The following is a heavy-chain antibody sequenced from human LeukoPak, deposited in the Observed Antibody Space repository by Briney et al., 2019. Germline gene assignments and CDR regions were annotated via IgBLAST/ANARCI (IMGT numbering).Heavy chain of an antibody. CDR2: ISSSSSYI. Sequence: GGSLRLSCAASGFTFSSYSMNWVRQAPGKGLEWVSSISSSSSYIYYADSVKGRFTISRDNAKNSLYLQMNSLRAEDTAVYYCAREGYCSGGSCYRYNWFDPWGQGTLVTVSS. V-gene: IGHV3-21*01. CDR3: AREGYCSGGSCYRYNWFDP. J-gene: IGHJ5*02. CDR1: GFTFSSYS. D-gene: IGHD2-15*01.